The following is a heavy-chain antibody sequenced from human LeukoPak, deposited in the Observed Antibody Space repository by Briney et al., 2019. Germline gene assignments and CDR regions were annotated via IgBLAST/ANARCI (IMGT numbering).Heavy chain of an antibody. Sequence: RGSLRLSCAASGFTFSSYAMHWVRQAPGKGLEWVAVISYDGSNKYYADSVKGRFTISRDNSKNTLYLQMNSLRAEDTAVYYCARRTTVTTTGDYWGQGTLVTVSS. CDR2: ISYDGSNK. CDR1: GFTFSSYA. V-gene: IGHV3-30-3*01. CDR3: ARRTTVTTTGDY. D-gene: IGHD4-17*01. J-gene: IGHJ4*02.